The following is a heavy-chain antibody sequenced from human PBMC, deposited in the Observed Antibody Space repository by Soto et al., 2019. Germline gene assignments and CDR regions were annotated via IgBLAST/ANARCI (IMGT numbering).Heavy chain of an antibody. V-gene: IGHV3-73*02. D-gene: IGHD2-15*01. CDR2: IRSKANSYAT. J-gene: IGHJ4*02. Sequence: EVQLVQSGGGLVQPGGSLKLSCAASGFTFSGSAMHWVRQASGKRLEWVGRIRSKANSYATAYAASVKGRFTISRDDSKNTAYLQMNSLKTEDTAVYYCTSPIYCSGGSCYNYWGQGTLVTVSS. CDR3: TSPIYCSGGSCYNY. CDR1: GFTFSGSA.